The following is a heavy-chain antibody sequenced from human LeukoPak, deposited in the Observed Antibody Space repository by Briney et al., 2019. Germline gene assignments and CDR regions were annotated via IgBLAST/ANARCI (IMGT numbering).Heavy chain of an antibody. CDR2: ISGSGGST. D-gene: IGHD5-12*01. J-gene: IGHJ4*02. CDR1: GFTFSSYA. V-gene: IGHV3-23*01. Sequence: SGGSLRLSCADSGFTFSSYAMSWVRQAPGKGLEWVSAISGSGGSTYYADSVKGRFTISRDNSKNTLYLQMNSLRAEDTAVYYCAKDLVRGGYDDYWGQGTLVTVSS. CDR3: AKDLVRGGYDDY.